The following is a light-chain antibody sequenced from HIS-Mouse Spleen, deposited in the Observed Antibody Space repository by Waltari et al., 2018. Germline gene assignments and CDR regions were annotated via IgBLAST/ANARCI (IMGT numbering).Light chain of an antibody. J-gene: IGLJ1*01. CDR3: CSYAGSYTYV. V-gene: IGLV2-11*01. CDR1: SSDVGGYNY. CDR2: DVS. Sequence: QSALTQPRSVSGSPGQSVTIPCTGTSSDVGGYNYVPWYQQHPGKAPKPMIYDVSKRPSGVPDRFSRSQARNTSSLTISGLQAEDEADYYCCSYAGSYTYVFGTGTKVTVL.